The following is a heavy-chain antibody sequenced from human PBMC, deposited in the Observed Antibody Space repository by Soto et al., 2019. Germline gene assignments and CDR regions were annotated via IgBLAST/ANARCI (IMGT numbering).Heavy chain of an antibody. CDR3: ARGLRKSNWIDP. V-gene: IGHV1-8*01. CDR1: GYTFTSHD. J-gene: IGHJ5*02. CDR2: MNPNSGNT. Sequence: QVQLVQSGAEVKKPGASVKVSCKASGYTFTSHDINWVRQATGQGLEWMGWMNPNSGNTGYAQKFQGRATMTRTTSISIAYMELSSLRSEDTAVYYCARGLRKSNWIDPWGQGTLVTVSS.